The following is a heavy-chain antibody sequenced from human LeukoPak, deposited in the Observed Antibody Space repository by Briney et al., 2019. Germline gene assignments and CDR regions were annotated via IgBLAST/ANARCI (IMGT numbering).Heavy chain of an antibody. CDR2: INHSGST. CDR3: ARKRNNWNYHGWFDP. CDR1: GGSFSGYY. J-gene: IGHJ5*02. D-gene: IGHD1-7*01. V-gene: IGHV4-34*01. Sequence: PETLSLTCAVYGGSFSGYYWSWIRQPPGKGLEWIGEINHSGSTNYNPSLKSRVTISVDTSKNQFSLKLSSVTAADTAVYYCARKRNNWNYHGWFDPWGQGTLVTVSS.